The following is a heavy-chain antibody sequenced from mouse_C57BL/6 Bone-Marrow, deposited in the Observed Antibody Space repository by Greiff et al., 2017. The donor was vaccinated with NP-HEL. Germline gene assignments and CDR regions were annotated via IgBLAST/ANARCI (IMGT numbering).Heavy chain of an antibody. CDR1: GFTFSDYG. Sequence: EVKLMESGGGLVKPGGSLKLSCAASGFTFSDYGMHWVRQAPEKGLEWVAYISSGSSTIYSADTVKGRFTISRDNAKHTLFLQRTSLRSEDTAMYYCARRLGMSYFDYWGQGTTLTVSS. D-gene: IGHD4-1*01. J-gene: IGHJ2*01. CDR3: ARRLGMSYFDY. V-gene: IGHV5-17*01. CDR2: ISSGSSTI.